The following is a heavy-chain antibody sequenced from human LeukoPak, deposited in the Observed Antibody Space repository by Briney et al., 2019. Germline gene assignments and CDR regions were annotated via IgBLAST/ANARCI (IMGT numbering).Heavy chain of an antibody. CDR2: ISGSGGST. CDR1: GFTFSSYA. D-gene: IGHD6-13*01. Sequence: GGSLRLSCAASGFTFSSYAMSWVRQAPGKGLEWVSAISGSGGSTYYADSVEGRFTISRDNSKNTLYLQMNSLRAEDTAVYYCAKGSIAAAGTPDFDYWGQGTLVTVSS. CDR3: AKGSIAAAGTPDFDY. V-gene: IGHV3-23*01. J-gene: IGHJ4*02.